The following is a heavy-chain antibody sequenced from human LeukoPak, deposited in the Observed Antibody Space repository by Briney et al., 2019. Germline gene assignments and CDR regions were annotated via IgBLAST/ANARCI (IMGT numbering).Heavy chain of an antibody. CDR2: IIPIFGTA. CDR3: ASLGGDADYYYYYMDV. CDR1: GGTFSSYA. D-gene: IGHD2-21*02. Sequence: GASVKVSCKASGGTFSSYAISWVRQAPGQGLEWMGGIIPIFGTANYAQKFQGRVTITADESTSTAYMELSSLRSEDTAVYYCASLGGDADYYYYYMDVWGKGTTVTVSS. J-gene: IGHJ6*03. V-gene: IGHV1-69*13.